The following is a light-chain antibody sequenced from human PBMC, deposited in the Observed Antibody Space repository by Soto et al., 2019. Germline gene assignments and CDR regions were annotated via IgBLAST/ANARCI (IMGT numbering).Light chain of an antibody. Sequence: EIVLTQSPATLSVSPGDRATLSCRASQSVSSDLAWFQQKPGQAPRFLIYDASTRATGIPARFSGSGSETDFTLTISSLQSEAFAIYDCQQYNNWPLTFGGGTKVEIK. CDR1: QSVSSD. V-gene: IGKV3-15*01. CDR2: DAS. J-gene: IGKJ4*01. CDR3: QQYNNWPLT.